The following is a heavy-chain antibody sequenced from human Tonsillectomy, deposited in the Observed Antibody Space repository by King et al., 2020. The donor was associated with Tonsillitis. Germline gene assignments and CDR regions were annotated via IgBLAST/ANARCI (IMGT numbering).Heavy chain of an antibody. CDR2: IYSDGTT. Sequence: VQLVESGGGLVQPGGSLRLSCAASGFTVSTNYMSWVRQAPGKGLEWLALIYSDGTTYYTEAVKDRFTISRDNSKNTVYLQMNSLRVEDTAVYYCSRGVTMIRVVSLFYYWGQGTLVTVSS. J-gene: IGHJ4*02. D-gene: IGHD3-10*01. CDR3: SRGVTMIRVVSLFYY. V-gene: IGHV3-66*01. CDR1: GFTVSTNY.